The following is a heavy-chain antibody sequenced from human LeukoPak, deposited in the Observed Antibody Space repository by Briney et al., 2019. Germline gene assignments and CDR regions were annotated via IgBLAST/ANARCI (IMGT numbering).Heavy chain of an antibody. D-gene: IGHD6-13*01. CDR1: GFTFNNYW. V-gene: IGHV3-7*01. CDR2: IKQDGGEK. CDR3: ARAGYSSSRFDY. Sequence: GSLRLSCAASGFTFNNYWLTWVRQAPGQGLEWVANIKQDGGEKHYVDSVKGRFTISRDNAKNTLYLQMNSLRAEDTAVYYCARAGYSSSRFDYWGQGTLVTVSS. J-gene: IGHJ4*02.